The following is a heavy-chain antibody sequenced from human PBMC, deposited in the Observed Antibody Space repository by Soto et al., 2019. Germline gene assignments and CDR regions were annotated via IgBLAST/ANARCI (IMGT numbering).Heavy chain of an antibody. CDR1: GFTVSSNY. CDR3: AKDVGPSGRLFDY. V-gene: IGHV3-53*05. J-gene: IGHJ4*02. D-gene: IGHD5-12*01. Sequence: GGSLRLSCAASGFTVSSNYMSWVRQAPGKGLEWVSVIYSGGSTYYADSVKGRFTISRDNSKNTLYLQMNSLRPEDTAFYYCAKDVGPSGRLFDYWGQGTLVTVSS. CDR2: IYSGGST.